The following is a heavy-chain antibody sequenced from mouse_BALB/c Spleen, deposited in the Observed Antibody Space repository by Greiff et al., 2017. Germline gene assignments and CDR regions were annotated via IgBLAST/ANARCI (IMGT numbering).Heavy chain of an antibody. CDR1: GFNIKDTY. CDR3: ASVRYDWFAY. V-gene: IGHV14-3*02. D-gene: IGHD2-14*01. CDR2: IDPANGNT. J-gene: IGHJ3*01. Sequence: EVKLMESGAELVKPGASVKLSCTASGFNIKDTYMHWVKQRPEQGLEWIGRIDPANGNTKYDPKFQGKATITADTSSNTAYLQLSSLTSEDTAVYYCASVRYDWFAYWGQGTLVTVSA.